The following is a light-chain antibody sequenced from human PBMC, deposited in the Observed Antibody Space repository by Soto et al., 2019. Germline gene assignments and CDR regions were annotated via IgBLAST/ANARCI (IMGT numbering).Light chain of an antibody. CDR1: QSVSYN. CDR3: QQYNQWPPLT. J-gene: IGKJ4*01. Sequence: ETVMTQSPATLSVSPGERATLSCRASQSVSYNLAWYQQKPGQAPRLLIYAASSRATDVPARFSGSGSGTRFTLTISSLQSEDFAVYYCQQYNQWPPLTFGGGTRWIS. V-gene: IGKV3D-15*01. CDR2: AAS.